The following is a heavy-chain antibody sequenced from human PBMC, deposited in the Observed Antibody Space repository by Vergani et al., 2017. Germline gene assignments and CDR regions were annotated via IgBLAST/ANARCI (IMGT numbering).Heavy chain of an antibody. J-gene: IGHJ4*02. Sequence: EMQLLESGGGLVQPGGSLRLSCLSSEVTFSMYAMSWVRQSPGKGLEWDSSIRGSGTDPYYTDSVKGRFTISRDNSKHIVFLQMQSLRPEDTAIYFCAKQYFVSGNYLFDYWGQGTLVTVSS. CDR2: IRGSGTDP. V-gene: IGHV3-23*01. CDR1: EVTFSMYA. D-gene: IGHD3-10*01. CDR3: AKQYFVSGNYLFDY.